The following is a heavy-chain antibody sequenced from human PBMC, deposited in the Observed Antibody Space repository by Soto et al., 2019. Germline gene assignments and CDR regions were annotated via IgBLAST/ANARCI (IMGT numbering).Heavy chain of an antibody. V-gene: IGHV1-69*14. Sequence: QVQLVQSGAEVKKPGSSVKVSCKASGGTFSTSAINWVRQAPGQGLEWMGGIIPIFGTASYTQKFQGRVTITADKSTSTAYMELSSLRSEDTAVYYCARADRSGWFYFDYWGQGTLVIVSS. CDR2: IIPIFGTA. D-gene: IGHD6-19*01. CDR1: GGTFSTSA. J-gene: IGHJ4*02. CDR3: ARADRSGWFYFDY.